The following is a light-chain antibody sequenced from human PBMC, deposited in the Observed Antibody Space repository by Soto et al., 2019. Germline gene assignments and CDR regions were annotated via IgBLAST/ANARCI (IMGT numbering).Light chain of an antibody. CDR1: QSVSSY. CDR2: DAS. J-gene: IGKJ2*01. V-gene: IGKV3-11*01. CDR3: QQRSNLRT. Sequence: EIVLTQSPATLSLSPGERATLSCRASQSVSSYLAWYQQKPGQAPRLLIYDASNRATGVPARFSGSGSGTDFTLPISSLEPEDFAVYYCQQRSNLRTFGQGTKLEIK.